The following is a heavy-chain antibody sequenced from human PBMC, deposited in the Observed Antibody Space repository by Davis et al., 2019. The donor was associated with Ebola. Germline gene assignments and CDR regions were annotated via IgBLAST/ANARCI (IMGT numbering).Heavy chain of an antibody. CDR1: GDSVSSNSAA. V-gene: IGHV6-1*01. Sequence: SQTLSLTCAISGDSVSSNSAAWNWIRQSPSRGLEWLGRTYYRSKWYNDYAVSVKSRITINPDTSKNQFSLQLNSVTPEDTAVYYCARDAVGVVVVAATTGFDYWGQGTLVTVSS. CDR3: ARDAVGVVVVAATTGFDY. CDR2: TYYRSKWYN. D-gene: IGHD2-15*01. J-gene: IGHJ4*02.